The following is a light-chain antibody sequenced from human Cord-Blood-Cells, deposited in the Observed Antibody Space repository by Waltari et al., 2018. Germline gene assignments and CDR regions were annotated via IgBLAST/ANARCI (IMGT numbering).Light chain of an antibody. CDR1: QSVSSN. Sequence: EIVMTQSPATLSVSPGERAPLSCRASQSVSSNLAWYQQKPGQAPRLLIYGASTRATGIPARFSGIGSGTEFTLTISSLQSEDFAVYYCQQYNNWPWTFGQGTKVEIK. J-gene: IGKJ1*01. V-gene: IGKV3-15*01. CDR3: QQYNNWPWT. CDR2: GAS.